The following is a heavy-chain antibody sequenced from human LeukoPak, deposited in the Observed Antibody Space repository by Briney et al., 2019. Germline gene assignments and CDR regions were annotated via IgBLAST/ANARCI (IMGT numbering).Heavy chain of an antibody. CDR3: AKSLNYYDSSGPQFDP. Sequence: PGGSLRLSCAASGFTFDDYAMHWVRQAPGKGLEWVSGISWNSGSIGYADSVKGRFTISRGNAKNSLYLQMNSLRAEDTALYYCAKSLNYYDSSGPQFDPWGQGTLVTVSS. CDR1: GFTFDDYA. CDR2: ISWNSGSI. V-gene: IGHV3-9*01. J-gene: IGHJ5*02. D-gene: IGHD3-22*01.